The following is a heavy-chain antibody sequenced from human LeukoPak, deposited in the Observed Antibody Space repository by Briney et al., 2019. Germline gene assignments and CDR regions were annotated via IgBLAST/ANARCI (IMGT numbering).Heavy chain of an antibody. V-gene: IGHV3-23*01. CDR3: AKGSGGSGGKNWFDP. D-gene: IGHD3-10*01. CDR1: GSSFARIS. CDR2: IIGGVGST. J-gene: IGHJ5*02. Sequence: GGSLRLSCQPSGSSFARISMSWVRQPPGRGRGWVSAIIGGVGSTYYADSVKGRFTISRDNSKNPLYLQMNSLRAEDTAVYYCAKGSGGSGGKNWFDPWGQGTLVTVSS.